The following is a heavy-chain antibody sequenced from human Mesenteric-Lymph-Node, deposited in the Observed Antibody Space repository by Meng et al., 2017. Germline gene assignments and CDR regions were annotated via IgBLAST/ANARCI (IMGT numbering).Heavy chain of an antibody. V-gene: IGHV3-23*01. CDR1: GFTFSSYA. CDR2: ISGSGGTI. D-gene: IGHD4-17*01. Sequence: GGSLRLSCAASGFTFSSYALSWVRQAPGKGLEWVSVISGSGGTIYYADSVKGRFTISRDNSKTAVYLQMSSLRVEDTAIYYCAKARLRFQNGMDVWGQGTTVTVS. J-gene: IGHJ6*02. CDR3: AKARLRFQNGMDV.